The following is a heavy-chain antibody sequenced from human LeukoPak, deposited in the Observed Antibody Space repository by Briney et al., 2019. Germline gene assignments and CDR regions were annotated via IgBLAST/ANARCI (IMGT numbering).Heavy chain of an antibody. CDR2: IYYSGST. J-gene: IGHJ4*02. Sequence: PSETLSLTCTVSGGSISSYYWSWIRQPPGKGLEWIGYIYYSGSTNYNPSLKSRVTISVDTSKNQFPLKLSSVTAADTAVYYCARGNYLTYDFWGQGTLVSVSS. D-gene: IGHD1-7*01. CDR1: GGSISSYY. V-gene: IGHV4-59*08. CDR3: ARGNYLTYDF.